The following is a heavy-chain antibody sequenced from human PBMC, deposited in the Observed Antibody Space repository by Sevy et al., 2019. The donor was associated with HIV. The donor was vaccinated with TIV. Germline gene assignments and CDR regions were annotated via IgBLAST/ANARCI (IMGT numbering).Heavy chain of an antibody. J-gene: IGHJ4*02. D-gene: IGHD3-9*01. V-gene: IGHV4-34*01. CDR2: INHSGST. CDR1: GGSFSGYY. CDR3: ARTPRTDSTGYPWNPQTRANLDY. Sequence: SETLSLTCAVYGGSFSGYYWSWIRQPPGKGLEWIGEINHSGSTNYNPSLKSRVTISVDTSKNQFSLKLSSVTAADTAVYYCARTPRTDSTGYPWNPQTRANLDYWGQGTLVTVSS.